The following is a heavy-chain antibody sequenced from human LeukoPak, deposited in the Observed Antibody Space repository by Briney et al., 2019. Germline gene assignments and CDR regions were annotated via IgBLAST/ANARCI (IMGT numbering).Heavy chain of an antibody. V-gene: IGHV4-34*01. Sequence: PSETLSLTCALYGGSFSGYYWSWIRQPPGKGLKWIGEINHSGSTNYNPSLKSRVTISVDTSKNRFSLKLSSVTGADTAVYYCARLGVPAAMSWSAGYFDYWGQGTLVTVSS. D-gene: IGHD2-2*01. CDR3: ARLGVPAAMSWSAGYFDY. J-gene: IGHJ4*02. CDR1: GGSFSGYY. CDR2: INHSGST.